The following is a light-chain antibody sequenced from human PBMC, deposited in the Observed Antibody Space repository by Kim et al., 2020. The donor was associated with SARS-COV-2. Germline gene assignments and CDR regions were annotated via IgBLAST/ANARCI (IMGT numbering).Light chain of an antibody. CDR2: EDD. Sequence: NFMLTQPHSVSESPGKTVTISCTRSSGSIDDNYVQWYQQRPGGVPTAVIYEDDQRPSGVSDRFSGSIDNSSNSASLTIYGLRTEDEADYYCQSYNRDNVLFGGGTKVTVL. J-gene: IGLJ2*01. CDR3: QSYNRDNVL. V-gene: IGLV6-57*04. CDR1: SGSIDDNY.